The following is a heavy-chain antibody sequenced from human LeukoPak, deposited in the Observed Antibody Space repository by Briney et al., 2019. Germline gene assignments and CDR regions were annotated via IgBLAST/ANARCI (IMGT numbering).Heavy chain of an antibody. J-gene: IGHJ6*03. CDR3: ARGILRYDWTDSDVRAFHYYYYMDV. V-gene: IGHV4-34*01. CDR1: DSLSGSS. Sequence: SETLSLTCSGDSLSGSSVTWVRQPPGKGLEWIGEISQSGNTNYNPSLKSRLTMSTDTSKSQISLNLSSATTADTAVYFCARGILRYDWTDSDVRAFHYYYYMDVWGPGVTVIVSS. CDR2: ISQSGNT. D-gene: IGHD1-20*01.